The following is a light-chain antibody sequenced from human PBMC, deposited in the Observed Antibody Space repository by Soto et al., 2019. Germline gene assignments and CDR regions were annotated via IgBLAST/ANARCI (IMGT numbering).Light chain of an antibody. CDR1: QSVASSY. J-gene: IGKJ2*01. CDR3: QQYGSSSYT. V-gene: IGKV3-20*01. CDR2: GAS. Sequence: EIVLTQSPGTLSLSPGEGATLSCRASQSVASSYLAWYQQKPGQAPRLLIYGASNRATGIPDRFSGGGSGTDFTLTISRLEPEHFAVYYCQQYGSSSYTFGQGTKLEIK.